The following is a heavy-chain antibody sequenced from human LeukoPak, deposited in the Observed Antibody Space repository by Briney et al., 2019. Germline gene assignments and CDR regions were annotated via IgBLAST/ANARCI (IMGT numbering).Heavy chain of an antibody. J-gene: IGHJ3*02. D-gene: IGHD1-26*01. CDR1: GGTFSSYA. V-gene: IGHV1-69*11. CDR2: IYPRDGST. Sequence: ASVKVSCKASGGTFSSYAISWVRQAPGKGLEWMGMIYPRDGSTSYAQKFQGRVTITADESTSTAYMELSSLRSEDTAVYYCAREIVGATTTVGKGAFDIWGQGTMVTVSS. CDR3: AREIVGATTTVGKGAFDI.